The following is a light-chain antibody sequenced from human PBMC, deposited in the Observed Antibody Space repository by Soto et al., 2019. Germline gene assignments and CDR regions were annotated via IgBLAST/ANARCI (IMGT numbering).Light chain of an antibody. CDR3: QSYDSSLSRFV. J-gene: IGLJ1*01. CDR2: GND. V-gene: IGLV1-40*01. CDR1: SSNIGAGYD. Sequence: QSVLTQSPSVSGAPGQRVTISCTGTSSNIGAGYDVHWYKQLPGTAPKVLIYGNDNRPLGVPDRFSGSKSGTSGSLVISGLQAEDEADYYCQSYDSSLSRFVFGSGTKVTVL.